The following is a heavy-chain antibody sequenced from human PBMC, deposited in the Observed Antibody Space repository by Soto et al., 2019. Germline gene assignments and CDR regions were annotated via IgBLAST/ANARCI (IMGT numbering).Heavy chain of an antibody. Sequence: EVQLVESGGGLVKPGGSLRLSCAASGFTFSSYSMNWVRQAPGKGLEWVSSISSSSSYIYYADSVKGRFTISRDNAKNSLYVQMNSLRAEDTAVYYCARSTLLMTTGAYYGMDVWGQGTTVTVSS. J-gene: IGHJ6*02. CDR2: ISSSSSYI. D-gene: IGHD4-4*01. CDR3: ARSTLLMTTGAYYGMDV. V-gene: IGHV3-21*01. CDR1: GFTFSSYS.